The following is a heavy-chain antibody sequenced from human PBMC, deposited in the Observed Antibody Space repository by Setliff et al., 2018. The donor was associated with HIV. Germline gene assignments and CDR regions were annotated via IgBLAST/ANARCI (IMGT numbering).Heavy chain of an antibody. CDR3: ARDGGATTVTHDAFDI. CDR2: ISYDGSDK. D-gene: IGHD4-17*01. J-gene: IGHJ3*02. CDR1: GFTFSTYA. Sequence: LRLSCAASGFTFSTYAMHWVRQTPGKGLEGVAVISYDGSDKYYADSVKGRFTISRDNSKNTLYLQMNSLRIEDTAVYFCARDGGATTVTHDAFDIWGQGTMVTVSS. V-gene: IGHV3-30*04.